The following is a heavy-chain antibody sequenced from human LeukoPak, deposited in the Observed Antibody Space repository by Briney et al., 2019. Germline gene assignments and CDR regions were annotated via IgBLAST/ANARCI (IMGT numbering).Heavy chain of an antibody. J-gene: IGHJ4*02. D-gene: IGHD6-19*01. Sequence: SGPTLVKPTQTLTLTGTHTEFSLSTSGVGVGWIRQPPGKTLGWLALIYWDDDKRYSPSLKSRLTITKDTSKNQVVLTMTNIDPVDTATYYCAHGGLVRRFDYWGQGTLVTVSS. CDR2: IYWDDDK. CDR1: EFSLSTSGVG. V-gene: IGHV2-5*02. CDR3: AHGGLVRRFDY.